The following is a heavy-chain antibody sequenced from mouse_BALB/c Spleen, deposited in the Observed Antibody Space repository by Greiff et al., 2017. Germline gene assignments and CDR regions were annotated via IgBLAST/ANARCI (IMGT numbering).Heavy chain of an antibody. CDR3: ARPLYDGYYVWFAY. J-gene: IGHJ3*01. CDR2: IWAGGST. Sequence: VKLVESGPGLVAPSQSLSITCPVSGFSLTSYGVHWVRQPPGKGLEWLGVIWAGGSTNYNSALMSRLSISKDNSKSQVFLKMNSLQTDDTAMYYCARPLYDGYYVWFAYWGQGTLVTVSA. CDR1: GFSLTSYG. D-gene: IGHD2-3*01. V-gene: IGHV2-9*02.